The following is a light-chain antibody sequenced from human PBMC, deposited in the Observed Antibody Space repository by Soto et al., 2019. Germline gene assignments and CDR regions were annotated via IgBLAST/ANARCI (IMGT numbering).Light chain of an antibody. V-gene: IGLV3-21*02. CDR3: SSYTSTSTIL. CDR1: NIGNKR. CDR2: DDY. J-gene: IGLJ2*01. Sequence: SYVLTQPPSVSVAPGQTASISCGGDNIGNKRAHWYQQKPGQAPTLVVYDDYDRPSGIPERFSGSKSGNTASLTISGLQAEDEADYYCSSYTSTSTILFGGGTKLTVL.